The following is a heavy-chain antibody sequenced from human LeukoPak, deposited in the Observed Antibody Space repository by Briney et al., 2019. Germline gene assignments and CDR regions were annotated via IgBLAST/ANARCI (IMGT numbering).Heavy chain of an antibody. V-gene: IGHV3-23*01. CDR1: GFTFSSYA. D-gene: IGHD3-3*01. Sequence: GGSLRLSCAASGFTFSSYAMSWVRQAPWKGLEWVSAISGSGGSTYYADSVKGRFTISRDNSKNTLYLQMNSLRAEDTAVYYCAKDEITIFGVAAIDYWGQGTLVTVSS. CDR3: AKDEITIFGVAAIDY. J-gene: IGHJ4*02. CDR2: ISGSGGST.